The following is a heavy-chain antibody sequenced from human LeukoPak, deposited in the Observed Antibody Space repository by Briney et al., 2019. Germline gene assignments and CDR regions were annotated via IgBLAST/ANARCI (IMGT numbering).Heavy chain of an antibody. V-gene: IGHV1-18*04. CDR2: ISGHNGNT. CDR3: AREPDYAGIDY. D-gene: IGHD4-23*01. CDR1: GYTFTDFG. J-gene: IGHJ4*02. Sequence: GASVKVSCKTSGYTFTDFGISWVRQAPGQGPEWMGWISGHNGNTNYAENFQGRVTMTTDTSTSTAYMELRSLRSDDTAVYYCAREPDYAGIDYWGQGTLVTVSS.